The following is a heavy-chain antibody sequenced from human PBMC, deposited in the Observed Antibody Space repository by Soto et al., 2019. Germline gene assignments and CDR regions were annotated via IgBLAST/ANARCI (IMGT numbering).Heavy chain of an antibody. V-gene: IGHV4-34*01. CDR3: ASKKSIAAAGSPPYYYYYMDV. D-gene: IGHD6-13*01. Sequence: SETLSLTCAVYGGSFSGYYWSWIRQPPGKGLEWIGEINHSGSTNYNPSLKSRVTISVDTSKNQFSLKLRSVTAADTAVYYCASKKSIAAAGSPPYYYYYMDVWGKGTTVTVSS. CDR1: GGSFSGYY. CDR2: INHSGST. J-gene: IGHJ6*03.